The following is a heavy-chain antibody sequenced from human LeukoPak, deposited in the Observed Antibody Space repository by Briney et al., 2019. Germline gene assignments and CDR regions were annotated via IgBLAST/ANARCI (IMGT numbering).Heavy chain of an antibody. V-gene: IGHV3-9*01. D-gene: IGHD6-13*01. CDR3: AKAEQQLASDAFDI. CDR1: GFTFDDYA. CDR2: ISWNSGSI. Sequence: GGSLRLSCAASGFTFDDYAMHWVRQAPGKGLEWVSGISWNSGSIGYADSVKGRFTISRDNAKNSLYLQMNSLRAEDTALYYCAKAEQQLASDAFDIWGQGTMVTVSS. J-gene: IGHJ3*02.